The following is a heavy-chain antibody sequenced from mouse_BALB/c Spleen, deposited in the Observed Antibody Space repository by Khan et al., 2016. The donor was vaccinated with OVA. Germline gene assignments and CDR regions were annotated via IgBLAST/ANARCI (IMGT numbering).Heavy chain of an antibody. V-gene: IGHV9-4*02. CDR3: ARGAAAYNRNDGGAMDY. D-gene: IGHD2-14*01. Sequence: QIQLVQSGPELKKPGETVRISCKASGYTFTNAGMQWVQKMPGKGLKWIGWINTHSGVPKYAADFKGRFAFSLETSASTVYLQITNLKNEDTATNFCARGAAAYNRNDGGAMDYWGQGTSVTVSS. J-gene: IGHJ4*01. CDR2: INTHSGVP. CDR1: GYTFTNAG.